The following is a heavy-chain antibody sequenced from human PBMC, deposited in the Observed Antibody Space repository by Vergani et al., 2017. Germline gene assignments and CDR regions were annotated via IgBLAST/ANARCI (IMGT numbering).Heavy chain of an antibody. D-gene: IGHD3-22*01. CDR3: ARSASTDYYDSSGYYHGSFDY. V-gene: IGHV4-59*12. CDR2: IYYSGST. CDR1: GGSISSYY. Sequence: QVQLQESGPGLVKPSETLSLTCTVSGGSISSYYWSWIRQPPGKGLEWIGYIYYSGSTNYNPSLKSRVTISVDTSKNQFSLKLSSVTAADTAVYYCARSASTDYYDSSGYYHGSFDYWGQGTLVTVSS. J-gene: IGHJ4*02.